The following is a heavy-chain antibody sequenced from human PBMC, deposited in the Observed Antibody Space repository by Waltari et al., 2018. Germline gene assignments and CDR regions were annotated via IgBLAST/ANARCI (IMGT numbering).Heavy chain of an antibody. CDR2: IIPIFGTA. Sequence: QVQLVQSGAEVKKPGSSVKVSCKASGGTFSSHAISWVRQAPGQGLEWMGRIIPIFGTANYAQKFQGRVTITADESTSTAYMELSSLRSEDTAVYYCAREGYCSGGSCYSTWFDPWGQGTLVTVSS. J-gene: IGHJ5*02. CDR3: AREGYCSGGSCYSTWFDP. V-gene: IGHV1-69*15. D-gene: IGHD2-15*01. CDR1: GGTFSSHA.